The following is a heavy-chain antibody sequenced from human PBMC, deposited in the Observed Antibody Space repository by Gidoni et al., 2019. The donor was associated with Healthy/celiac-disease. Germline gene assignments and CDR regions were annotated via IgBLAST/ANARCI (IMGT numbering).Heavy chain of an antibody. J-gene: IGHJ4*02. Sequence: EVQLLESGGGLVQPGGSLRLSCAASGFTFSSYAMSWVRQAPGKGLEWVSAISGSGGSTDYADSVKGRFTISRDNSKNTLYLQMNSLRAEDTAVYYCAGNYGSGSYEYWGQGTLVTVSS. V-gene: IGHV3-23*01. D-gene: IGHD3-10*01. CDR3: AGNYGSGSYEY. CDR2: ISGSGGST. CDR1: GFTFSSYA.